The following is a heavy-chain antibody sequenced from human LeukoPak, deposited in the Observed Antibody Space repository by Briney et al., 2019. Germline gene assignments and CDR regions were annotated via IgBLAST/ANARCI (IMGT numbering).Heavy chain of an antibody. J-gene: IGHJ3*02. CDR2: IDPSDSYT. V-gene: IGHV5-10-1*01. D-gene: IGHD6-13*01. Sequence: GESLKISCKGSGYSFTSYWISWVRQMPGKGLEWMGRIDPSDSYTNYSPSFQGHVTISADKSISTAYLQWSSLKASDTAMYYCAVIAAAGTTGDAFDTWGQGTMVTVSS. CDR3: AVIAAAGTTGDAFDT. CDR1: GYSFTSYW.